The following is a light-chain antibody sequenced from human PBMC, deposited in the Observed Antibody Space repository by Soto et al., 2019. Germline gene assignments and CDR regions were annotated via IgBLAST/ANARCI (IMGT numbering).Light chain of an antibody. V-gene: IGKV1-5*01. CDR2: DAS. J-gene: IGKJ2*01. Sequence: DIQMTQSPSTLSGSVGDRVTITCRASQTISSWLAWYQQKPGKAPKVLIYDASSLESGVPSRFSGSGSGTEFTLTISSLQPDDFATYYCQQYNTYSPYTFGQGTKLEIK. CDR1: QTISSW. CDR3: QQYNTYSPYT.